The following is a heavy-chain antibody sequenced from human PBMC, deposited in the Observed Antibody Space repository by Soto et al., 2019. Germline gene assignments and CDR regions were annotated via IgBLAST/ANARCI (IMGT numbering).Heavy chain of an antibody. V-gene: IGHV1-8*02. CDR1: GYTFTSYA. CDR3: ARDAPLVLRFLEWSPSVSYYYYGMDV. D-gene: IGHD3-3*01. CDR2: MNPNSGNT. Sequence: ASVKVSCKSSGYTFTSYAISWVRQAPGQGLEWMGWMNPNSGNTGYAQKFQGRVTMTRNTSISTAYMELSSLRSEDTAVYYCARDAPLVLRFLEWSPSVSYYYYGMDVWGQGTTVTVSS. J-gene: IGHJ6*02.